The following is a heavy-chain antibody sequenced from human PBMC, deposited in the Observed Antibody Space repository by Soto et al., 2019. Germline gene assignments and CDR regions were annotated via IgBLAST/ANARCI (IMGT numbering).Heavy chain of an antibody. D-gene: IGHD3-10*01. CDR3: ATPPMVRGVIVEY. CDR2: IYYSGST. CDR1: GGSISSSSYY. V-gene: IGHV4-39*01. Sequence: QLQLQESGPGLVKPSETLSLTCTVSGGSISSSSYYWGWIRQPPGKGLEWIGSIYYSGSTYYNPSLKSRVTISVDTSKNQFSLKLSSVTAADTAVYYCATPPMVRGVIVEYWGQGTLVIVSS. J-gene: IGHJ4*02.